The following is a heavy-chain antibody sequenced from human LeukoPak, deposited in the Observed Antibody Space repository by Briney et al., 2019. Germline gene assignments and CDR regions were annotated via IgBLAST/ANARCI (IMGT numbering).Heavy chain of an antibody. V-gene: IGHV3-48*01. CDR3: ARAPRSYSYGALYYFDY. Sequence: GGSLRLSCVVSEVTFSSYSMNWVRQAPGKGLEWVSYISSGGSTVYYADSVKGRFTISRDNAKKSLYLQMSTLRAEDTAVYYCARAPRSYSYGALYYFDYWGQGTLVTVSS. CDR2: ISSGGSTV. D-gene: IGHD5-18*01. CDR1: EVTFSSYS. J-gene: IGHJ4*02.